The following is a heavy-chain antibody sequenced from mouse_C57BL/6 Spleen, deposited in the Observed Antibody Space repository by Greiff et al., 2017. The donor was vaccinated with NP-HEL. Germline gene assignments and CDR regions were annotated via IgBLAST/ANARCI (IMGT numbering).Heavy chain of an antibody. V-gene: IGHV5-4*01. CDR3: ARDNSSGAMDY. CDR1: GFTFSSYA. CDR2: ISDGGSYT. D-gene: IGHD3-2*02. Sequence: EVKVEESGGGLVKPGGSLKLSCAASGFTFSSYAMSWVRQTPEKRLEWVATISDGGSYTYYPDNVKGRFTISRDNAKNNLYLQMSHLKSEDTAMYYCARDNSSGAMDYWGQGTSVTVSS. J-gene: IGHJ4*01.